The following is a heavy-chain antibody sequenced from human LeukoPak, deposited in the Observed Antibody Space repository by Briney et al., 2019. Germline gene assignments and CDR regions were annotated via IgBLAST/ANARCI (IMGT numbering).Heavy chain of an antibody. Sequence: TSETLSLTRAVSGYSISSGYYWGWIRQSPGKGLEWIGSIYHSGSTYYNPSLKSRVTISVDTSKNQFSLKLRSVTAADTAVYYCARDPIAGVDYWGQGTLVTVSS. CDR3: ARDPIAGVDY. CDR1: GYSISSGYY. J-gene: IGHJ4*02. V-gene: IGHV4-38-2*02. D-gene: IGHD2-15*01. CDR2: IYHSGST.